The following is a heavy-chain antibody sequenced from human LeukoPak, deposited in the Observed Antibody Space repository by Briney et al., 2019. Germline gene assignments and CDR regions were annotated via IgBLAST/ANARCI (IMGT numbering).Heavy chain of an antibody. V-gene: IGHV3-9*01. J-gene: IGHJ4*02. CDR1: GFSFDDYA. D-gene: IGHD3-22*01. CDR3: ARFRATYYYDSSGYYYPNY. Sequence: PGGSLRLSCAASGFSFDDYAMHWVRQAPGKGLEWVSAISWNGNSIVYADSVKGRFTIARDNAKNSLYLQMNSLRAEDTAVYYCARFRATYYYDSSGYYYPNYWGQGTLVTVSS. CDR2: ISWNGNSI.